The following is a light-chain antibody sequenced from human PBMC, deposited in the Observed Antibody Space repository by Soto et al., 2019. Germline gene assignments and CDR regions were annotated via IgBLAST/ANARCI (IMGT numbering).Light chain of an antibody. CDR3: QQYETFSGT. V-gene: IGKV1-5*01. Sequence: DIQMTQSPSTLSASLGDRVTITCRASQSISSWLAWYQQKPGEAPKLLIYDASALPRGVPSRFCGSGSGTKFTLTIASLQPDDLATYYCQQYETFSGTFGPGTKVDIK. CDR2: DAS. CDR1: QSISSW. J-gene: IGKJ1*01.